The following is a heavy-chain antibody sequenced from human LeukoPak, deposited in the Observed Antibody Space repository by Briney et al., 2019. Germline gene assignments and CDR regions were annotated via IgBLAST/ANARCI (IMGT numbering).Heavy chain of an antibody. Sequence: PVKVSCKASGGTFSSYAISWVRQAPGQGLEWMGRIIPILGIANYAQKFQGRVTITADKSTSTAYMELSSLRSEDTAVYYCARDYGDYGRRYYYGMDVWGQGTTVTVSS. D-gene: IGHD4-17*01. CDR1: GGTFSSYA. V-gene: IGHV1-69*04. J-gene: IGHJ6*02. CDR3: ARDYGDYGRRYYYGMDV. CDR2: IIPILGIA.